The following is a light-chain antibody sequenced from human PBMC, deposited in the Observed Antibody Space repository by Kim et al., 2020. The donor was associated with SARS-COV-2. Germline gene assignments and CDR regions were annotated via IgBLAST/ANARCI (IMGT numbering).Light chain of an antibody. V-gene: IGLV3-21*04. Sequence: PGKTARITRGGNNIGRKSVHWYQQKPGQAPVLVIYYDSDRPSGIPERFSGSNSGNTAPLTISRVEAGDEAYYYCQVWDSSSVHWVFGGGTQLTVL. CDR1: NIGRKS. CDR2: YDS. J-gene: IGLJ3*02. CDR3: QVWDSSSVHWV.